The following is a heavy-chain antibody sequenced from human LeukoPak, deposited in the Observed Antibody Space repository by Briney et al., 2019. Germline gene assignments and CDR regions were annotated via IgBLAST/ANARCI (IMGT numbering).Heavy chain of an antibody. CDR2: IYTSGST. D-gene: IGHD2-8*01. CDR1: GGSISSYY. J-gene: IGHJ3*02. V-gene: IGHV4-4*07. CDR3: ARDGYCTNGVCTGGAFDI. Sequence: PSETLSLTCTVSGGSISSYYWSRIRQPAGKGLEWIGRIYTSGSTNYNPSLKSRVTMSVDTSKNQFSLKLSSVTAADTAVYYCARDGYCTNGVCTGGAFDICGQGTMVTVSS.